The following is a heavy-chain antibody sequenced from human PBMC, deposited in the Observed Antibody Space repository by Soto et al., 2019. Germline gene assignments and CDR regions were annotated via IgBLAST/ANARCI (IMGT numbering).Heavy chain of an antibody. Sequence: GGSLRLSCAASGFTFSSYWMSWVRQAPGKGLEWVANIKQDGSEKYYVDSVKGRFTISRTNAKNSLYLQMNSLRAEDMAVYYCARRGIAAAGTGIGYYYYYYMDVWGKGTTVTVSS. CDR1: GFTFSSYW. J-gene: IGHJ6*03. V-gene: IGHV3-7*01. CDR2: IKQDGSEK. D-gene: IGHD6-13*01. CDR3: ARRGIAAAGTGIGYYYYYYMDV.